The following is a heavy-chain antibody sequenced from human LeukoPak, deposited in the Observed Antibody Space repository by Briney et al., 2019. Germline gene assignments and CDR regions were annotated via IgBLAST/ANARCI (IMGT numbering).Heavy chain of an antibody. Sequence: PSETLSLTCAVYGGSFSGYYWSWIRQPPGKGLEWIGEINHSGSTNYNPSLKSRVTISVDTSKNQFSLKLSSVTAADTAVYYCARALIVATISSFYYYYGMDVWGQGTTVTVSS. CDR2: INHSGST. J-gene: IGHJ6*02. V-gene: IGHV4-34*01. CDR3: ARALIVATISSFYYYYGMDV. D-gene: IGHD5-12*01. CDR1: GGSFSGYY.